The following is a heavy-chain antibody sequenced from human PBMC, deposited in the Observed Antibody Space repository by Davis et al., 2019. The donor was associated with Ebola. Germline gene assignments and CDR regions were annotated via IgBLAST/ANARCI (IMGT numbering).Heavy chain of an antibody. CDR2: IYTGDSDT. J-gene: IGHJ3*02. CDR3: ASLRRTITGTDDGFDI. CDR1: GNSFTSHW. V-gene: IGHV5-51*01. Sequence: GESLKISCKDSGNSFTSHWIGWVRQMPGKGLEWMGIIYTGDSDTRYRPSFRGQVTISADKSIKTASLQWSSLKASDTAMYYCASLRRTITGTDDGFDIWGQGTMVTVSS. D-gene: IGHD6-13*01.